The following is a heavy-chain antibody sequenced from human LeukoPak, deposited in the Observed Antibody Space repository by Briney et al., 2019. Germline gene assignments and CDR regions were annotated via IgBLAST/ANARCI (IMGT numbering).Heavy chain of an antibody. CDR3: ARGDSSGHHDF. CDR1: GFPFSTYY. D-gene: IGHD3-22*01. Sequence: GGSRKLSCAASGFPFSTYYIHWVRKAPGKGLEWLAVISPDGSNKYFADSVNGRFTISRDNSKNTIFLQMNSLRVEDTSIYYCARGDSSGHHDFWGQGALVTVSS. J-gene: IGHJ4*02. V-gene: IGHV3-30*01. CDR2: ISPDGSNK.